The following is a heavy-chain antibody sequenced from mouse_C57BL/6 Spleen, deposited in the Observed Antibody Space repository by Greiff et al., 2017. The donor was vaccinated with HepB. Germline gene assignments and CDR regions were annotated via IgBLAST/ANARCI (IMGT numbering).Heavy chain of an antibody. J-gene: IGHJ2*01. CDR2: IDPSDSYT. D-gene: IGHD1-1*01. CDR3: ARSYYGSSPDY. CDR1: GYTFTSYW. V-gene: IGHV1-69*01. Sequence: QVQLQQPGAELVMPGASVKLSCKASGYTFTSYWMHWVKQRPGQGLEWIGEIDPSDSYTNYNQKFKGKSTLTVDKSSSTAYMQLSILTSEDSAVYYCARSYYGSSPDYWGQGTTLTVSS.